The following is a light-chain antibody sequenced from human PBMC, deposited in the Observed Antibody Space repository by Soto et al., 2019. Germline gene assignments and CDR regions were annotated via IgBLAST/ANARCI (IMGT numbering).Light chain of an antibody. J-gene: IGLJ2*01. CDR1: MRDVGAYTL. CDR2: EVR. V-gene: IGLV2-14*01. CDR3: SSYTSQRILR. Sequence: QSVLTQPASVSGSPGQSITISCAGTMRDVGAYTLVSWYQQHPGRAPQLIIYEVRNRTSGISFRFSGSKSGNTAALTISGLQAEDEADYYCSSYTSQRILRFGGGTKLTVL.